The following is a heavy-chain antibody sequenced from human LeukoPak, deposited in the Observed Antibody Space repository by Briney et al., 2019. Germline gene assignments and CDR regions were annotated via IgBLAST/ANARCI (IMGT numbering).Heavy chain of an antibody. CDR2: ISGSGGST. CDR1: GFTFSSYA. V-gene: IGHV3-23*01. Sequence: GGSLRLSSAASGFTFSSYAMSWVRQAPGKGPEWVSAISGSGGSTYYADSVKGRFAISRDNSKNTLYLQMNSLRAEDTAVYYCAKDLEMATINLYCDYWGQGTLVTVSS. J-gene: IGHJ4*02. CDR3: AKDLEMATINLYCDY. D-gene: IGHD5-24*01.